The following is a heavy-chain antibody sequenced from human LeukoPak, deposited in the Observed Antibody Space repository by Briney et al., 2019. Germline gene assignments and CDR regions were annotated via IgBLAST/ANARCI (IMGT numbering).Heavy chain of an antibody. CDR1: GYTFTSYY. J-gene: IGHJ4*02. D-gene: IGHD6-13*01. Sequence: GASVKVSCKASGYTFTSYYMHWVRQAPGQGLEWMGMINPSGGSTSYAQKFQGRVTMTRDMSTSTVYMELSSLRSEDTAVYYCARASSSSWYGRYYFDYWGQGTLVTVSS. V-gene: IGHV1-46*01. CDR2: INPSGGST. CDR3: ARASSSSWYGRYYFDY.